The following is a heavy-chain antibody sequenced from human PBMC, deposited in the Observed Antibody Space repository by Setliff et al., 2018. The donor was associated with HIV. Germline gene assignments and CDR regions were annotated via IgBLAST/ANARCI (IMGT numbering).Heavy chain of an antibody. J-gene: IGHJ6*02. Sequence: PGGSLRLSCVASSGFAFSDNPMNWVRQAPGKGLQWVSTISGSGGNTNYADSVKGRFTISADTSKNTLYLQMTRLSAEDTAVYYCARDLDPYFAMAVWGQGTTVTVSS. CDR3: ARDLDPYFAMAV. CDR2: ISGSGGNT. V-gene: IGHV3-23*01. CDR1: GFAFSDNP.